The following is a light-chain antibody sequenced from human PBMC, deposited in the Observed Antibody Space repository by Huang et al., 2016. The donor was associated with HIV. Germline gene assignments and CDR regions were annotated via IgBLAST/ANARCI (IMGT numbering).Light chain of an antibody. V-gene: IGKV3-20*01. Sequence: EIVLTQSPGTLSLSPGERATLSCRASQSVSSNHLVWYQQRPGQAPRLLIYDTSPRATGIPDSCSGSGSGTDFPLTISRLEPEDLAVYYCQHYGSSLLTFGPGTKVHIK. CDR3: QHYGSSLLT. CDR2: DTS. CDR1: QSVSSNH. J-gene: IGKJ3*01.